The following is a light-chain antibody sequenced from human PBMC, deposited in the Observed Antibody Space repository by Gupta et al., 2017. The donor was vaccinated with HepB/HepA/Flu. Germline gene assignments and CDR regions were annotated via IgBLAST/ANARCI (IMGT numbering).Light chain of an antibody. J-gene: IGLJ2*01. CDR2: DVS. V-gene: IGLV2-14*03. CDR1: SSDVGGSKY. Sequence: QSALTQPASVSGSPGQSITIPCIGTSSDVGGSKYVSWYQQLPGKAPKLMIYDVSSRPSGVSNRFSGSKSGNTASLTISGLQAEDEADYYCSSYTSITTSVIFGGGTKLTVL. CDR3: SSYTSITTSVI.